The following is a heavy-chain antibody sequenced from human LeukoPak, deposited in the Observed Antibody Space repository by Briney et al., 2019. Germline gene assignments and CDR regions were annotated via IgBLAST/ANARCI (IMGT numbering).Heavy chain of an antibody. CDR1: GFTFSSYG. CDR2: ISYDGSNK. Sequence: PGRSLRLSCAASGFTFSSYGMHWVRQAPGKGLEWVAVISYDGSNKYYADSVKGRFTISRDNSKNTLYLQMNSLRAEDTAVYYCARSSSFRWNDYWGQGTLVTVSS. D-gene: IGHD1-1*01. V-gene: IGHV3-30*03. CDR3: ARSSSFRWNDY. J-gene: IGHJ4*02.